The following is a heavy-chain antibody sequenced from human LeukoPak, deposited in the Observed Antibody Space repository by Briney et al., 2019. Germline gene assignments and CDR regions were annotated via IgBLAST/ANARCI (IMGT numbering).Heavy chain of an antibody. CDR2: IWYDGSKK. J-gene: IGHJ4*02. V-gene: IGHV3-33*01. CDR1: GFSFSDHG. Sequence: PGTSLRLSCAASGFSFSDHGMHWVRQAPGKGLEWVAVIWYDGSKKYFADSVKGRFTISRDDSKNTLYLQMNSLRAKDTAVYYCARDYCSTTSCLDYWGQGTLVTVSS. CDR3: ARDYCSTTSCLDY. D-gene: IGHD2-2*01.